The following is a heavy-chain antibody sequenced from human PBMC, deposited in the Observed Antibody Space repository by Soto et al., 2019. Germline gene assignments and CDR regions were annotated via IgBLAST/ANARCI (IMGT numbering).Heavy chain of an antibody. CDR1: GFTFSSYA. CDR2: ISGSGGST. J-gene: IGHJ5*02. Sequence: EVQLLESGGGLVQPGGSLRLSCAASGFTFSSYAMSWVRQAPGKGLEWVSAISGSGGSTYYADSVKGRFTISRDNSKTTLYLQMNSVRAEDTAVYYCAKYYYYDSSGYYYRRAGWFDPWGQGTLVTVSS. V-gene: IGHV3-23*01. CDR3: AKYYYYDSSGYYYRRAGWFDP. D-gene: IGHD3-22*01.